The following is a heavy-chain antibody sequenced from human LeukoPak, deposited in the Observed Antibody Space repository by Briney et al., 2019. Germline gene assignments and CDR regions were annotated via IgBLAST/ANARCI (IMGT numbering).Heavy chain of an antibody. CDR2: ISSSSSYI. D-gene: IGHD6-13*01. CDR1: GFTFSSYS. Sequence: GGSLRLSCAASGFTFSSYSMNWVRQAPGKGLEWVSSISSSSSYIYYADSVKGRFTISRDNAKNSLYLQMNSLRAEDTAEYYCARDVAGSWYSSSWLCWFDPWGQGTLVTVSS. J-gene: IGHJ5*02. V-gene: IGHV3-21*01. CDR3: ARDVAGSWYSSSWLCWFDP.